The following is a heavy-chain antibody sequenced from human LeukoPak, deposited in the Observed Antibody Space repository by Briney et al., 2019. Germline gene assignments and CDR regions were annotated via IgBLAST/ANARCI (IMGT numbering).Heavy chain of an antibody. CDR1: GNSISSGYY. Sequence: SETLSLTCTVSGNSISSGYYWGWIRQPPGKGLEWIGIIYHTGTTYYNSSLKSRVTISVDTSKNQFSLKLSSVTAADTAVYYCARGVVVILAEDYWGQGTLVTVSS. CDR3: ARGVVVILAEDY. D-gene: IGHD3-22*01. V-gene: IGHV4-38-2*02. J-gene: IGHJ4*02. CDR2: IYHTGTT.